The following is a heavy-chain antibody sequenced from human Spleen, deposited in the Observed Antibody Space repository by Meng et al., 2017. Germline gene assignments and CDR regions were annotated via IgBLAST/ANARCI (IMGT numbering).Heavy chain of an antibody. Sequence: QVRLQQWGAVLLTPCGTLSFIVSVSGGSVSDYYWSRIRQPPGKGLEWSGDNNHSGSTNYNQSLESRATISVDTSQNNLSLKLSSVTAADSAVYYCARGPTTMAHDFDYWGQGTLVTVSS. D-gene: IGHD4-11*01. V-gene: IGHV4-34*01. J-gene: IGHJ4*02. CDR2: NNHSGST. CDR3: ARGPTTMAHDFDY. CDR1: GGSVSDYY.